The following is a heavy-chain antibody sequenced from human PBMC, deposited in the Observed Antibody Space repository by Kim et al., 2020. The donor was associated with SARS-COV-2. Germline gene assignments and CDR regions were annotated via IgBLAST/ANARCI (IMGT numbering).Heavy chain of an antibody. CDR1: GYSISSGYY. CDR2: IYHSGST. Sequence: SETLSLTCTVSGYSISSGYYWGWIRQPPGKGLEWIGSIYHSGSTYYNPSLKSRVTISVDTSKNQFSLNLSSVTAADTAVYYCARDRGSYRKENAFDIRG. D-gene: IGHD3-16*02. CDR3: ARDRGSYRKENAFDI. V-gene: IGHV4-38-2*02. J-gene: IGHJ3*02.